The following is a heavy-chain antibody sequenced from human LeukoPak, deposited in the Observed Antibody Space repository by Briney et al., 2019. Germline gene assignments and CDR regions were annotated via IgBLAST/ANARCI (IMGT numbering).Heavy chain of an antibody. D-gene: IGHD1-26*01. J-gene: IGHJ4*02. CDR3: ARHRYSGSRFDY. CDR1: GGSFSGYY. V-gene: IGHV4-34*01. Sequence: KPSETLSLTCAVYGGSFSGYYWSWIRQPPGKGLEWIGEINHSGSTNYNPSLKSRVTISVDTSKNQFSLKLSSVTAADTAVYYCARHRYSGSRFDYWGQGTLVSVSS. CDR2: INHSGST.